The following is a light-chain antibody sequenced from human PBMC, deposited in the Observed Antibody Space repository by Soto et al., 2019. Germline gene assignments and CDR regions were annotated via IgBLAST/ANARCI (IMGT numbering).Light chain of an antibody. J-gene: IGKJ1*01. CDR2: AAY. CDR3: LQHYRYPRT. V-gene: IGKV1-17*01. Sequence: DIQLTQSPSSLSASVGDRVTITCGASQVIRNDLGWYQQKPGKAPKRLIYAAYTLQSGGPSRFSGSGSGTEFTITLSSLQAEDFATYYCLQHYRYPRTFGQGTKVDIK. CDR1: QVIRND.